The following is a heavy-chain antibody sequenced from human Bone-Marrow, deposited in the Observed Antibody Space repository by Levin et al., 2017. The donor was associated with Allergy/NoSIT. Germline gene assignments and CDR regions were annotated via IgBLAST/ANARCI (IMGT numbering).Heavy chain of an antibody. Sequence: GESLKISCKASGYTFTDYYIHWVRQAPGQGLEWMGRINPNSGGTNYAQKFQGRVTMTRDTSISTAYMELSRLRSDDTALYYCARGGAVAGTTCDYWGQGTLVTVSS. CDR2: INPNSGGT. CDR3: ARGGAVAGTTCDY. CDR1: GYTFTDYY. J-gene: IGHJ4*02. D-gene: IGHD6-19*01. V-gene: IGHV1-2*06.